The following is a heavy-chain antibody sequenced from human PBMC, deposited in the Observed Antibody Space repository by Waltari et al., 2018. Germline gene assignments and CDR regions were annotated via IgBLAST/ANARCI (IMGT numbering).Heavy chain of an antibody. V-gene: IGHV3-7*01. Sequence: EVQLVESGGGLVQPGGSLRLSCAASGFPFSSYWMRWVRQAPGKGLEWVANIKQDGSENYYVDSVKGRFTFSRDNAKNSLYLQMNSLRAEDTAVYYCARPYASGWYINFDYWGQGTLVTVSS. J-gene: IGHJ4*02. CDR3: ARPYASGWYINFDY. CDR2: IKQDGSEN. CDR1: GFPFSSYW. D-gene: IGHD6-19*01.